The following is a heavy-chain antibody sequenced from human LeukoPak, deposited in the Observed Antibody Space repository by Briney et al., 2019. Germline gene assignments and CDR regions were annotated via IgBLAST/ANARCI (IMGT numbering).Heavy chain of an antibody. Sequence: GGSLILSCAASGFTFSSYDMQWVRQAPGKGLEYVSAISGNGGTTYYANSVKGRFTISRDNSKNTLYLQMGSLRAEDMAVYYCARAGARYSGSYYNDYWGQGTLVTVSS. CDR1: GFTFSSYD. CDR2: ISGNGGTT. V-gene: IGHV3-64*01. J-gene: IGHJ4*02. CDR3: ARAGARYSGSYYNDY. D-gene: IGHD1-26*01.